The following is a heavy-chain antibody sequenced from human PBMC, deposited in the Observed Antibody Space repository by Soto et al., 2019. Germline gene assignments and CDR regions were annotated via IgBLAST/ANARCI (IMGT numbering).Heavy chain of an antibody. CDR3: ARGRVVFGY. CDR1: GGSFSGYY. D-gene: IGHD2-8*02. V-gene: IGHV4-34*01. J-gene: IGHJ4*02. CDR2: INHSGST. Sequence: QVQLQQWGAGLLKPSETLSLTCAVYGGSFSGYYWSWIRQPPGKGLEWIGEINHSGSTNYNPSLTSRVTISVDTSKNQFSPKLRYLPAAYTSVYYCARGRVVFGYWGQVILVTVSS.